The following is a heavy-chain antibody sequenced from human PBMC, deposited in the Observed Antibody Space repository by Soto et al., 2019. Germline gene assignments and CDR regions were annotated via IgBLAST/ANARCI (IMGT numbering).Heavy chain of an antibody. V-gene: IGHV1-3*01. CDR2: INAGNGYT. D-gene: IGHD1-1*01. Sequence: QFQVVQSGAEVKKPGASVRVSCKTSGYTFTTYAMHWVRQAPGQRFEWMGWINAGNGYTKYSQRFQGRITITRDTSAKQAYKELGKLRSEGKAVHYRAGENWNGGYFFDLRGQGTLVTVSS. CDR1: GYTFTTYA. CDR3: AGENWNGGYFFDL. J-gene: IGHJ4*02.